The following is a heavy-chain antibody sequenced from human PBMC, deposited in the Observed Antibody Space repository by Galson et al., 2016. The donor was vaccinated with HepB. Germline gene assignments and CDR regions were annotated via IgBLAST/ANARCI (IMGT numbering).Heavy chain of an antibody. CDR3: ARNYPTADSSGYYPRGRNGMDV. CDR2: INPNSGGA. D-gene: IGHD3-22*01. CDR1: GYTFTDSY. Sequence: SVKVSCKASGYTFTDSYMHWVRQAPGQGPEWMGWINPNSGGAKYTQKFQGRVTMTRDTSISTAYMEVSWLRSDDTAVYYCARNYPTADSSGYYPRGRNGMDVWGQGTTVIVSS. J-gene: IGHJ6*02. V-gene: IGHV1-2*02.